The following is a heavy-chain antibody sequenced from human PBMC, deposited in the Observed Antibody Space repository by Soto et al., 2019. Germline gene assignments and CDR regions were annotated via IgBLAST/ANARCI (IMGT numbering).Heavy chain of an antibody. Sequence: PGGSLRLSCAASGFTFSGYAMHWVRQAPGKGLEWVAVISYDGSNKYYADSVKGRFTISRDNSKNTLYLQMNSLRAEDTAVYYCARDHTPWLVHMVLVYWGQGTLVTVSS. CDR1: GFTFSGYA. CDR2: ISYDGSNK. V-gene: IGHV3-30-3*01. J-gene: IGHJ4*02. CDR3: ARDHTPWLVHMVLVY. D-gene: IGHD6-19*01.